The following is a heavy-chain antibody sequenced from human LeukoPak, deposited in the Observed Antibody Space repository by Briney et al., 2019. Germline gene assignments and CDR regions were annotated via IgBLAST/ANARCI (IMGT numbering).Heavy chain of an antibody. V-gene: IGHV3-23*01. CDR2: VTGSSRYT. CDR3: TTYYYYYGMDV. D-gene: IGHD1-14*01. J-gene: IGHJ6*02. CDR1: GFNFSNYA. Sequence: GGSLRLSCAASGFNFSNYAMTWVRQAPGKGLEWVSVVTGSSRYTYYADSVKGRLTISRDNSKNILYLEMNSLRVEDTAVYYCTTYYYYYGMDVWGQGTTVTVSS.